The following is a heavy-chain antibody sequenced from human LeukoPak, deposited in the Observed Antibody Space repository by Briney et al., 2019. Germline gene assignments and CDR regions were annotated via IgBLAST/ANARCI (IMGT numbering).Heavy chain of an antibody. J-gene: IGHJ4*02. D-gene: IGHD2-2*01. CDR1: GYSISSGYY. CDR3: ARLPYHCSSSSCNPTGPDY. V-gene: IGHV4-38-2*01. Sequence: SETLSLTCAVSGYSISSGYYWGWIRQPPGKGLEWVGNIYHSRSTYYNPSLKSRVTISVDTSKNQFSLKLSSVTAADTAVYYCARLPYHCSSSSCNPTGPDYWGQGTLVTDSS. CDR2: IYHSRST.